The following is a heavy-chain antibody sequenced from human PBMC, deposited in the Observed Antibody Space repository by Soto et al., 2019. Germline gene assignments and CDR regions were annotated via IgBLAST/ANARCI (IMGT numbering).Heavy chain of an antibody. CDR2: ITSNSDHI. Sequence: PDGSLGPSSAASGFMFSAYTRSWVRQAPGKGLEWLSSITSNSDHIDYEDSVRGGFTVSSDNARKSLYLQMDSLGAEDTGVYYCATPYYYNHWGPGTLVTVSS. CDR1: GFMFSAYT. J-gene: IGHJ4*02. V-gene: IGHV3-21*01. CDR3: ATPYYYNH.